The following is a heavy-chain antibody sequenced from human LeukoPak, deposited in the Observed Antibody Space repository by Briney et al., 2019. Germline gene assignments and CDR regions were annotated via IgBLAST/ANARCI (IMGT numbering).Heavy chain of an antibody. D-gene: IGHD1-26*01. CDR3: AKDGVGTTSLYFFDY. J-gene: IGHJ4*02. CDR1: GFTFSSYS. CDR2: ISSSSSYI. Sequence: GGSLRLSCAASGFTFSSYSMNWVCQAPGKGLEWVSSISSSSSYIYYADSVKGRFTISRDNAKNSLYLQMNSLRAEDTAIYYCAKDGVGTTSLYFFDYWGQGTLVTVSS. V-gene: IGHV3-21*04.